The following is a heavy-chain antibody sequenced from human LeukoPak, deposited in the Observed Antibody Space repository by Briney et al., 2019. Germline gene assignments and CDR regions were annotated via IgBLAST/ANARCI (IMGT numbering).Heavy chain of an antibody. J-gene: IGHJ4*02. CDR2: MKYDGSEK. V-gene: IGHV3-7*01. CDR3: ARDIAAAGLFFDY. Sequence: PGGSLRLSCAASGFTFSSYWMSWVRQAPGKGLEWVANMKYDGSEKDYVDSVKGRFIISRDNAKNSLYLQMNSLRAEDTAVYYCARDIAAAGLFFDYWGQGTLVTVSS. D-gene: IGHD6-13*01. CDR1: GFTFSSYW.